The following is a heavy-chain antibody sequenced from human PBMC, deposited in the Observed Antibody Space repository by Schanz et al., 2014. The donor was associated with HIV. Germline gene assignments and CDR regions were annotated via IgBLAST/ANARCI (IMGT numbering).Heavy chain of an antibody. CDR2: ISWNSGII. D-gene: IGHD3-10*01. V-gene: IGHV3-9*01. CDR1: GFTFSSYA. CDR3: ARAYPGSPLGKTSYYFDY. J-gene: IGHJ4*02. Sequence: EVQLLESGGGLVQPGGSLRLSCAASGFTFSSYAMTWVRQAPGKGLEWVSSISWNSGIIGYADSVKGRFSISRDNAKNSLYLQIISLTAEDTAMYYCARAYPGSPLGKTSYYFDYWGQGTLVTVSS.